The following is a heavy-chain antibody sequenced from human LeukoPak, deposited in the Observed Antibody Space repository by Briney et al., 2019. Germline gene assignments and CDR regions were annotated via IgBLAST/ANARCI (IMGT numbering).Heavy chain of an antibody. J-gene: IGHJ6*02. D-gene: IGHD3-22*01. V-gene: IGHV4-34*01. CDR3: ARGRSDGYQYHYYGMDV. CDR1: GGSFSGYY. Sequence: SETLSLTCAVYGGSFSGYYWSWIRQPPGKGLEWIGEINHSGSTNYNPSLKSRVTISVDTSKNQFSLKLSSVTAADTAVYYCARGRSDGYQYHYYGMDVWGQGTPVTVSS. CDR2: INHSGST.